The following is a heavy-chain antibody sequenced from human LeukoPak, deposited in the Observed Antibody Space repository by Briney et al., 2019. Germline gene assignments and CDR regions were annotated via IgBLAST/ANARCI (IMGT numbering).Heavy chain of an antibody. Sequence: SGPTLVNPTQTLTLTYTFSGFSLSTSGLCVSWIRQPPGKALEWLARIDWDDDKYYSTSLKTRLTISKDTSKNPVVLTMTNMDPVDTATYYCARIRLSQGYYDSSGYYLWGQGTLVTVSS. D-gene: IGHD3-22*01. CDR1: GFSLSTSGLC. CDR2: IDWDDDK. J-gene: IGHJ1*01. V-gene: IGHV2-70*11. CDR3: ARIRLSQGYYDSSGYYL.